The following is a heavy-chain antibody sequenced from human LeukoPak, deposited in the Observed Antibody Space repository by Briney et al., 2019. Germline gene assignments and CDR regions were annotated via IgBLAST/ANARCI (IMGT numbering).Heavy chain of an antibody. CDR3: ARGGVVDFWSGYLDYFDY. CDR2: MYYSGST. CDR1: GGSISSYY. D-gene: IGHD3-3*01. Sequence: SETLSLTCTVSGGSISSYYWSWIRQPPGKGLEWIGYMYYSGSTNYNPSLKSRVTISVDTSKNQFSLKLSSVTAADTAVYYCARGGVVDFWSGYLDYFDYWGQGTLVTVSS. J-gene: IGHJ4*02. V-gene: IGHV4-59*08.